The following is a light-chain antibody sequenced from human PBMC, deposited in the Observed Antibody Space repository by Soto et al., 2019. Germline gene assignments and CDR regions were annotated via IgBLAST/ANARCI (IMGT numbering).Light chain of an antibody. Sequence: VLIRSPATLSLSAGESATVSCRASQSVVSELGGYQQKNGHAPGLVIYDASNRDTGIPARFSGSGCGTDFIITISILGPEDLAVYDCQQRSNWLTFGGGTKVDIK. J-gene: IGKJ4*01. CDR1: QSVVSE. V-gene: IGKV3-11*01. CDR2: DAS. CDR3: QQRSNWLT.